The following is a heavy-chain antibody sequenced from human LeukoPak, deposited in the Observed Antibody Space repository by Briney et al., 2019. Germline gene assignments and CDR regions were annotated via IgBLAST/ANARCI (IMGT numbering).Heavy chain of an antibody. J-gene: IGHJ4*02. CDR2: IYYSGST. D-gene: IGHD3-22*01. Sequence: SETLSLTCTVSGGSISSSSYYWGWIRQPPGKGLEWIGSIYYSGSTNYNPSLKSRVTMSGDTSKNEFSLKLSSVTAADTAVYYCARDRYYYDTSGYYYILDYWGQGTLVTVSS. V-gene: IGHV4-39*07. CDR1: GGSISSSSYY. CDR3: ARDRYYYDTSGYYYILDY.